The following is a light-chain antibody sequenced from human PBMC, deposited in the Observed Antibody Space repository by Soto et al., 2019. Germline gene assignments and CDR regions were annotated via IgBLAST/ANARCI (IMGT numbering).Light chain of an antibody. V-gene: IGLV2-11*01. CDR2: DVI. Sequence: QSALTQPRSVSGSPGQSVTISCTGTSSDVGAYNFVSWYQQNPGKAPKLIIYDVIKRPSGVPDRFSGSKSGNTASLTISGLQTEDEADYHCSSYAGSNAYEVFGGGTKLTVL. J-gene: IGLJ3*02. CDR3: SSYAGSNAYEV. CDR1: SSDVGAYNF.